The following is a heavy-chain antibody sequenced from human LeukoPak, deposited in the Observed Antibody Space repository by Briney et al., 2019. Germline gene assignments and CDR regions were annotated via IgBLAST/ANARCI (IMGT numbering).Heavy chain of an antibody. Sequence: NSSQTLSLTCAVSGGSISSGGYSWSWIRQPPGKGLEWIGYIYHSGSTYYNPSLKSRVTISVDTSKNQFSLKLSSVTAADTAVYYCARRRTYYYGSGSYYNPPSNFDYWGQGTLVTVSS. J-gene: IGHJ4*02. CDR3: ARRRTYYYGSGSYYNPPSNFDY. CDR1: GGSISSGGYS. V-gene: IGHV4-30-2*01. D-gene: IGHD3-10*01. CDR2: IYHSGST.